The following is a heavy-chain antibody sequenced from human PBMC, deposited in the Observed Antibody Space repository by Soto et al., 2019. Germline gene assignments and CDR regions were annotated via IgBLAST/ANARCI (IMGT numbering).Heavy chain of an antibody. J-gene: IGHJ4*02. CDR2: IITFFGAA. Sequence: QVQLVQSGAEVRKPGSSVRVSCKASGGRFSTYAFNWMRQAPGQGLEWRGGIITFFGAAMYAQKFQGGVSIIVDKSTSTANMDLTSLTSDETAVYYCARVRVIRGVIPSDFGLWGQGTLVTVSS. D-gene: IGHD3-10*01. CDR1: GGRFSTYA. V-gene: IGHV1-69*06. CDR3: ARVRVIRGVIPSDFGL.